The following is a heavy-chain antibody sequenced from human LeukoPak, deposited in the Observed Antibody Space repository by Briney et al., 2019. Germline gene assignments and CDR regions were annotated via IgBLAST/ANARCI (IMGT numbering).Heavy chain of an antibody. CDR3: AKGFGTSKVGATPLAADY. J-gene: IGHJ4*02. Sequence: GGSLRLSCAASGFTFSSYVMNWVRQAPGKGLEWVSGISVSGGSTYYADSVKGRFTISRDNSKNTLYLQMYSLRAEDTAVYYCAKGFGTSKVGATPLAADYWGQGTLVTVSS. CDR2: ISVSGGST. D-gene: IGHD1-26*01. V-gene: IGHV3-23*01. CDR1: GFTFSSYV.